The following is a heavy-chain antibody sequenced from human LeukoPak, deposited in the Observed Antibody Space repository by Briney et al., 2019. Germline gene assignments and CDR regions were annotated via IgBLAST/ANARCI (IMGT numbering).Heavy chain of an antibody. J-gene: IGHJ4*02. V-gene: IGHV2-5*02. Sequence: SGPTLVKPTQTLTLTCSFSGFSLSTSGMAVGWIRLPPGKALEWLALIYWDDDKWHSPSLRSRLTVTRDTSKSQAVLTVTNMDPVDTATYYCAHSRRFYDSRGYYYSQFHFWGQGTLVTVSS. CDR3: AHSRRFYDSRGYYYSQFHF. D-gene: IGHD3-22*01. CDR1: GFSLSTSGMA. CDR2: IYWDDDK.